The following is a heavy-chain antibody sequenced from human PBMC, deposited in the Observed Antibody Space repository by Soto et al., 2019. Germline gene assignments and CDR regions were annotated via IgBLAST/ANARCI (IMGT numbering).Heavy chain of an antibody. J-gene: IGHJ5*02. V-gene: IGHV4-4*02. CDR2: VYHSGST. Sequence: QVQLQESGPGLVKPSGTLSLICAVSGGSIRTTYWWSWVRQPPGKGLEWIGEVYHSGSTNYNPSLKRRVAISVDTSNHQFSLELSSVTAADTAIYFCAVRSAGHNWLDPWGQGTLVTVSS. CDR3: AVRSAGHNWLDP. D-gene: IGHD4-4*01. CDR1: GGSIRTTYW.